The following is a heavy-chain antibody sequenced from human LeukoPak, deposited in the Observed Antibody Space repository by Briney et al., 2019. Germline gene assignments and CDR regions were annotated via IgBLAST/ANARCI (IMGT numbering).Heavy chain of an antibody. D-gene: IGHD3-10*01. Sequence: GGSLRLSCAASGFTFSSYGMHWVRQAPGKGLEWVAVISYDGSNKYYADSVKGRFTISRDNSKNTLYLEVISLTAEDTAVYYCAKDDAWLRFGEWSQGTLVTVSS. CDR3: AKDDAWLRFGE. J-gene: IGHJ4*02. CDR2: ISYDGSNK. CDR1: GFTFSSYG. V-gene: IGHV3-30*18.